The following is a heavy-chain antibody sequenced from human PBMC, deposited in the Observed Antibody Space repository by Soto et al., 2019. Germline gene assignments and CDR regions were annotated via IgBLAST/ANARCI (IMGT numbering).Heavy chain of an antibody. CDR1: GYTFTSYD. J-gene: IGHJ5*02. D-gene: IGHD3-3*01. Sequence: GASVKVSCKASGYTFTSYDINWVRQATGQGLEWMGWMNPNSGNTGYAQKFQGRVTITADESTSTAYTELSSLRSEDTAVYYCAWRSGYYINWFDPWGQGTLVTVSS. CDR2: MNPNSGNT. V-gene: IGHV1-8*01. CDR3: AWRSGYYINWFDP.